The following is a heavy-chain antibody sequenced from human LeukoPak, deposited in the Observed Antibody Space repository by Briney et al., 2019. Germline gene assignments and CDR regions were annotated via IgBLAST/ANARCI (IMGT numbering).Heavy chain of an antibody. Sequence: ASVTVSCTASGYTFTNYHIAWVRQAPGQGLEWMGWVSTNDGNTVYAQRLQGRVTMTTDTSTSVAYMELRSLTSDDTAVYYCTRAPPGMTMMTDYWGQGTLVTVSS. D-gene: IGHD3-22*01. CDR3: TRAPPGMTMMTDY. J-gene: IGHJ4*02. CDR2: VSTNDGNT. V-gene: IGHV1-18*01. CDR1: GYTFTNYH.